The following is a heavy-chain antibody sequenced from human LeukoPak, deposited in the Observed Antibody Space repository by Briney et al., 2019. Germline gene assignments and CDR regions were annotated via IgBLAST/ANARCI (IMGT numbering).Heavy chain of an antibody. CDR3: ARASQDRFGYYYYGMDV. J-gene: IGHJ6*02. D-gene: IGHD3-10*01. CDR2: ISWNSGSI. Sequence: GGSLRLSCAASGFTFDDYAMHWVRQAPGKGLEWVSGISWNSGSIGYADSVKGRFTISRDNAKNSLYLQMNSLRAEDTAVYYCARASQDRFGYYYYGMDVWGQGTTVTVSS. V-gene: IGHV3-9*01. CDR1: GFTFDDYA.